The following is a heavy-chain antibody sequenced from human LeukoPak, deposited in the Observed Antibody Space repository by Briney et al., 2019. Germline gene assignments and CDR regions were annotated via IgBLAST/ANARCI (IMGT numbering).Heavy chain of an antibody. V-gene: IGHV3-23*01. CDR1: GFTFSSYA. Sequence: GGSLRLSCAASGFTFSSYAMSWVRQAPGKGLEWVSAISGSGGSTYYADSVKGRFTISRDNSKNTLHLQMNSLRAEDTAVYYCANPPVYSNYYYYGMDVWGQGTTVTVSS. CDR3: ANPPVYSNYYYYGMDV. J-gene: IGHJ6*02. CDR2: ISGSGGST. D-gene: IGHD4-11*01.